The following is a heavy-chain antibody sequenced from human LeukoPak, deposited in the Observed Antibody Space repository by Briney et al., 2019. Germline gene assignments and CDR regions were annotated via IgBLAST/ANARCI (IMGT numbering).Heavy chain of an antibody. V-gene: IGHV3-74*01. D-gene: IGHD2-8*01. J-gene: IGHJ4*02. CDR2: INNDGSGT. Sequence: GGSLRLSCAASGFTFSTYWMQWVRQAPGKGLVWVSRINNDGSGTTYADSVKGRFTISRDNPKNTVFLQMNSLRAEDTAVYYCARDADGPGSLVDYWGQGALVTVSS. CDR1: GFTFSTYW. CDR3: ARDADGPGSLVDY.